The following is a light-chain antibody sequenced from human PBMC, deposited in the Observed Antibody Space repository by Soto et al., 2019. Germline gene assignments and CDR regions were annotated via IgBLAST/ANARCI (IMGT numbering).Light chain of an antibody. CDR1: SGHNSYA. J-gene: IGLJ3*02. Sequence: QTVVTQPPSASASLGALVKLTCTLSSGHNSYAIAWHQQQPEKGPRYLMKLNSDGSHSKGDGIPDRFSGSSSGAERYLTISSLQSEDEADYYCQTWSTDIRVFGGGTKLTV. V-gene: IGLV4-69*01. CDR3: QTWSTDIRV. CDR2: LNSDGSH.